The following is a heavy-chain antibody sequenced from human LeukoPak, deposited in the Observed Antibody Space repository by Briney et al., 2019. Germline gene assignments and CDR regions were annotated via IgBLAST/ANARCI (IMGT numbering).Heavy chain of an antibody. J-gene: IGHJ6*02. CDR3: ARVQAVGVPVAIDAYYDYGMDV. CDR1: GGTFNKNA. CDR2: IIPVVGVE. D-gene: IGHD2-2*02. Sequence: SVKVSCKVSGGTFNKNAITWVRQAPGQGLEWMGRIIPVVGVEHYAQKFQGRLTINADWSSSTAYMELSNLRSEDTAVYYCARVQAVGVPVAIDAYYDYGMDVWGQGTTVTLSS. V-gene: IGHV1-69*04.